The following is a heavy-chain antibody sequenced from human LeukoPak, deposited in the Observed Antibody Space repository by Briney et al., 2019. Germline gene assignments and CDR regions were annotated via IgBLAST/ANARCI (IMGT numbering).Heavy chain of an antibody. V-gene: IGHV3-23*01. CDR2: ISGSGGST. CDR1: GFTFSSYA. Sequence: GGSLRLSCAASGFTFSSYAMSWVRQAPGKGLEWVSAISGSGGSTYYADSVKGRFTISRDNSKNTLYLQMNSLRAEDTAVYYCAKDLYYDFWSGSDYWGQGTLATVSS. D-gene: IGHD3-3*01. J-gene: IGHJ4*02. CDR3: AKDLYYDFWSGSDY.